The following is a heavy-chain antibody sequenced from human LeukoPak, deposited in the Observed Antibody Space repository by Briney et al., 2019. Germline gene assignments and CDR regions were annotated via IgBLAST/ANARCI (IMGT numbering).Heavy chain of an antibody. Sequence: ASVKVSCKASGYTFTGSYMHWVRQAPGQGLEWMGWINPNSGGTNYAQKFQGRVTMTRDTSISTVYMELSRLRSDDTAVYYCARDYYYDSSGFWDYWGQGTLVTVSS. CDR3: ARDYYYDSSGFWDY. D-gene: IGHD3-22*01. CDR1: GYTFTGSY. V-gene: IGHV1-2*02. J-gene: IGHJ4*02. CDR2: INPNSGGT.